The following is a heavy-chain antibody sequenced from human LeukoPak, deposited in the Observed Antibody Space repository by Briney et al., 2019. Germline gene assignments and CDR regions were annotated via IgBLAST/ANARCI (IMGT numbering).Heavy chain of an antibody. CDR3: ARQDIVVVPAAVY. D-gene: IGHD2-2*01. J-gene: IGHJ4*02. CDR2: IFYSGRT. V-gene: IGHV4-39*01. Sequence: PSETLSLTCTVSGASIGGSNYYWGWVRQPPGMGLEWIGSIFYSGRTYFNPSLKRRVTISVDTSKNQFSLKLSSVTAADTAVYYCARQDIVVVPAAVYWGQGTLVTVSS. CDR1: GASIGGSNYY.